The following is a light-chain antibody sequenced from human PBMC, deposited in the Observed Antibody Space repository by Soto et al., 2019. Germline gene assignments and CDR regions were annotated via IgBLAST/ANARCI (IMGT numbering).Light chain of an antibody. Sequence: IELTQSPSSLSASVGDRVTITCRASQGVSSYLAWYQQKPGKAPKLLIYAASTLPSGVPSVFSGSGSGTDFTLTISSLEPEDIATSYCQQLNSYPLTFGGGTQVDIK. CDR3: QQLNSYPLT. CDR1: QGVSSY. V-gene: IGKV1-9*01. J-gene: IGKJ4*01. CDR2: AAS.